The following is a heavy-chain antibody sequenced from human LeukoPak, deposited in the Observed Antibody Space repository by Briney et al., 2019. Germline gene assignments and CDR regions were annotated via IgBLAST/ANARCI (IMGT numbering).Heavy chain of an antibody. CDR1: GFTFSTYT. CDR3: ARASRYDSSGYYPYYFDY. CDR2: ISSTSSYI. V-gene: IGHV3-21*01. D-gene: IGHD3-22*01. J-gene: IGHJ4*02. Sequence: GGSLTLSCAASGFTFSTYTMSWVRQAPGKGLEWVSSISSTSSYIYYADSVKGRFTISRDTAKNSLYLQMNTLRAEDTAVYYCARASRYDSSGYYPYYFDYWGQGTLVTVSS.